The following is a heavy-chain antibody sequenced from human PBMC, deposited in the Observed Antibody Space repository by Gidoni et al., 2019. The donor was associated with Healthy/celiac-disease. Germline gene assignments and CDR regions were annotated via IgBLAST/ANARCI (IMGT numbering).Heavy chain of an antibody. CDR1: GYTFTSYA. Sequence: QVQHVQSGAEVKKPGASVKVSCKASGYTFTSYAMHWVRQATGQRLEWMGWINAGNGNTKYSQKYQGRVTITADTSASTAYIELSSLRSEDTAVYYCAIAIVVVIATPAFDYWGQGTLVTVSS. J-gene: IGHJ4*02. CDR2: INAGNGNT. CDR3: AIAIVVVIATPAFDY. D-gene: IGHD2-21*01. V-gene: IGHV1-3*01.